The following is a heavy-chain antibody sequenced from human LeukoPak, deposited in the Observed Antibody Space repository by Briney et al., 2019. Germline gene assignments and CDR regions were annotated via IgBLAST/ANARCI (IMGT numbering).Heavy chain of an antibody. CDR1: GFTFSSYE. J-gene: IGHJ4*02. V-gene: IGHV3-48*03. CDR3: ARDFLSITMVRGVIYFDC. D-gene: IGHD3-10*01. CDR2: ISSSGSTI. Sequence: PGGSLRLSCAAAGFTFSSYEMNWVRQAPGKGLEWVSYISSSGSTIYYADSVKGRFTIYRANTKNSLHLQMNSLRAEDTAVYYCARDFLSITMVRGVIYFDCWGQGTLVTVSS.